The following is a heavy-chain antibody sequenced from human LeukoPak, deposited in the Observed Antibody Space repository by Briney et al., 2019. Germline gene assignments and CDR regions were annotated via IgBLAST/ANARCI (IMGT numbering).Heavy chain of an antibody. CDR1: GGSISSYY. CDR3: VREKQWLGIDY. J-gene: IGHJ4*02. CDR2: IYTSGST. D-gene: IGHD6-19*01. V-gene: IGHV4-4*07. Sequence: SETLSLTCTVSGGSISSYYWGWIRQPAGKGLEWIGRIYTSGSTNYNPSLKSRVTMSVDTSKNQFSLKLSSVTAADTAVYYCVREKQWLGIDYWGQGTLVTVSS.